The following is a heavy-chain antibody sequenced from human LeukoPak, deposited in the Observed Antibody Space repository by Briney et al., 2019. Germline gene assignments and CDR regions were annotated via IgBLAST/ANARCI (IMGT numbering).Heavy chain of an antibody. Sequence: PAGSLRLSCAASGFTFSTYGMSWVRQAPGKGLEWVSCISASGGSTNYADSVKGRFTISRDNSKNTLYLQMNSLRAEDTAVYYCAKLTMIVPQGGFDYWGQGTLVTVSS. D-gene: IGHD3-22*01. CDR3: AKLTMIVPQGGFDY. CDR2: ISASGGST. J-gene: IGHJ4*02. V-gene: IGHV3-23*01. CDR1: GFTFSTYG.